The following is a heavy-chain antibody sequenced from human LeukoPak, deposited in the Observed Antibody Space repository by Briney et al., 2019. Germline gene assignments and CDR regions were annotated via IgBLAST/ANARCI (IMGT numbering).Heavy chain of an antibody. CDR3: ARDLYSGSSSGRDY. CDR2: IWYDGSNK. J-gene: IGHJ4*02. Sequence: GSLRLSCAASGFTFSSYGMHWVRQAPGKGLEWVAVIWYDGSNKYYADSVKGRFTISRDNAKNSLYLQMNSLRAEDTAVYYCARDLYSGSSSGRDYWGQGTLVTVSS. CDR1: GFTFSSYG. V-gene: IGHV3-33*01. D-gene: IGHD6-6*01.